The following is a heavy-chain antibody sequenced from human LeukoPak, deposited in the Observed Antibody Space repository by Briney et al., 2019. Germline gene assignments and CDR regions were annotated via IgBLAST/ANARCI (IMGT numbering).Heavy chain of an antibody. D-gene: IGHD2-2*01. V-gene: IGHV3-30-3*01. J-gene: IGHJ4*02. Sequence: GGSLRLSCAASGFTFSNYAMHWVRQAPGKGLEWVAVISYDGGNKYYTDSVKGRFTISRDNAENSLYLQMNSLRAEDTAVYYCATSSDAPGNYWGQGTLVTVSS. CDR3: ATSSDAPGNY. CDR2: ISYDGGNK. CDR1: GFTFSNYA.